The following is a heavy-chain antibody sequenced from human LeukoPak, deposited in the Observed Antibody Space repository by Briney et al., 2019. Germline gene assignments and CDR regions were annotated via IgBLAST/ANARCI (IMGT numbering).Heavy chain of an antibody. D-gene: IGHD6-19*01. J-gene: IGHJ1*01. CDR3: ARALGAVSSSEYFQH. V-gene: IGHV5-51*01. Sequence: KPGESLKISCKGSGYSFTSYWIGWVRQMPGKGLEWMGIIYPGDSDARYSPSFQGQVTFSADKSINTAYLHWSSLKASDTAMYYCARALGAVSSSEYFQHWGQGTLVTVSS. CDR1: GYSFTSYW. CDR2: IYPGDSDA.